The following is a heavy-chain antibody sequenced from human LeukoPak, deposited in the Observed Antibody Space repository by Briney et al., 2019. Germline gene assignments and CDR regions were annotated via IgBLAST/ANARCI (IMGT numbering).Heavy chain of an antibody. D-gene: IGHD6-19*01. V-gene: IGHV5-51*01. CDR2: IFPGDSDI. CDR1: GYRFIDYW. Sequence: GESLKISCKGSGYRFIDYWISWVRQMPGKGLEWMGIIFPGDSDIKYSPSFQGQVTISADNSISTAYLQWSSLKASDTAMYYCARHAGGYSSGWHPDYWGQGTLVTVSS. J-gene: IGHJ4*02. CDR3: ARHAGGYSSGWHPDY.